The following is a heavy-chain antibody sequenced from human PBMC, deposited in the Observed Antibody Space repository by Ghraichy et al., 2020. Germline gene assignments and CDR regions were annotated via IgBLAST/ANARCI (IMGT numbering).Heavy chain of an antibody. CDR3: ARVPRGAGAVGYFDY. Sequence: ASVKVSCKASGYTFTSYDINWVRQAPGQGLKWMGWMNAYSGHTDYTQKFQGRVTMTRNTSISTAYMELSSLRSEDTAMYYCARVPRGAGAVGYFDYCGQGTLVTVCS. J-gene: IGHJ4*02. V-gene: IGHV1-8*01. D-gene: IGHD6-19*01. CDR2: MNAYSGHT. CDR1: GYTFTSYD.